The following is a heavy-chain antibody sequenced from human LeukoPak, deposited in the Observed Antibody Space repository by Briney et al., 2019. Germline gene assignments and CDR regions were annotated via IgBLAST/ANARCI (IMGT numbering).Heavy chain of an antibody. CDR3: ARAMHYDSSGYDY. CDR2: IWYDGSNK. V-gene: IGHV3-33*01. D-gene: IGHD3-22*01. J-gene: IGHJ4*02. Sequence: PGGSLRLSCAASGFTFSSYGMHWVRQAPGKGLEWVAVIWYDGSNKYYADSVKGRFTISRDNSKNTLYPQMNSLRAEDTAVYYCARAMHYDSSGYDYWGQGTLVTVSS. CDR1: GFTFSSYG.